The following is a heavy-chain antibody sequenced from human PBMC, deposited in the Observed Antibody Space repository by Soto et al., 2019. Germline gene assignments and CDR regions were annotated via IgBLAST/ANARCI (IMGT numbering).Heavy chain of an antibody. D-gene: IGHD6-19*01. Sequence: QVQLVQSGAEVKKPGASVKVSCKASGYTFTTYAMHWVRQAPGQRLEWMGWINAGNGNTKYSQNFQCRVIITRDTSASTAYMELSSLRSEDTAVYYCASGRGSGWGYDAFDFWSQGTMVTVSS. V-gene: IGHV1-3*01. CDR3: ASGRGSGWGYDAFDF. CDR1: GYTFTTYA. CDR2: INAGNGNT. J-gene: IGHJ3*01.